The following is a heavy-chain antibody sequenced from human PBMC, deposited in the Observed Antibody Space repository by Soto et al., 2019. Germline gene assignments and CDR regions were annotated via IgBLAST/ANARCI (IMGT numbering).Heavy chain of an antibody. CDR3: ARGIRYCTNGVCYRDRIDY. Sequence: PSETLSLTCAGYGGSFSGYYWSWIRQPPGKGLEWIGKINHSGSTNYNPSLKSRVTISVDTSKNQFSLKLSSVTAADTAVYYCARGIRYCTNGVCYRDRIDYWGQGTVVTVSS. D-gene: IGHD2-8*01. CDR1: GGSFSGYY. J-gene: IGHJ4*02. CDR2: INHSGST. V-gene: IGHV4-34*01.